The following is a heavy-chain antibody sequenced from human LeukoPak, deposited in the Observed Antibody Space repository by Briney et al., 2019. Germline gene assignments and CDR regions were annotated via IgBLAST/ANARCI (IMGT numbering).Heavy chain of an antibody. CDR2: ISSRSSYI. V-gene: IGHV3-21*01. CDR1: GFTFSGFA. J-gene: IGHJ4*02. D-gene: IGHD5-12*01. CDR3: ARGSTGGYSGYDATRKYFDY. Sequence: GGSLRLSCAASGFTFSGFAMSWVRRTPGKGLEWVSSISSRSSYIYYTDSVKGRFTISRDNAKNSLHLQMNSLRAEDTALYYCARGSTGGYSGYDATRKYFDYWGQGTLVTVSS.